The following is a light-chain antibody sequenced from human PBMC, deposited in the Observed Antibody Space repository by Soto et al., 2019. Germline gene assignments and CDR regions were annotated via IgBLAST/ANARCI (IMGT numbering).Light chain of an antibody. J-gene: IGKJ5*01. CDR3: QQLNIYPIT. Sequence: DIQLTQSPSFLSASVGDRVTITCRASQGVSSDFAWYQQKPGKAPKLLIYAASTLQSGVPSRFSGSGSGTEFILTISSLQPQDFAIYYCQQLNIYPITFGQGTRLEIK. V-gene: IGKV1-9*01. CDR1: QGVSSD. CDR2: AAS.